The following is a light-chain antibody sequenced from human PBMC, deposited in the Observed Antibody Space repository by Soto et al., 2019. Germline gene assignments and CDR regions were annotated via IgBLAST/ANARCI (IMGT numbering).Light chain of an antibody. CDR2: WAS. V-gene: IGKV4-1*01. J-gene: IGKJ4*01. CDR1: QSVLYSSKNKNY. CDR3: QQYYSTPLT. Sequence: DIVLTQSPDSLAVCLGERATINCKSSQSVLYSSKNKNYLAWYQQKPGQPPKLLIYWASTRESGVPDRFSGSGSGTDFTLTISSLQAEDVAVYYCQQYYSTPLTFGGGSKVEIK.